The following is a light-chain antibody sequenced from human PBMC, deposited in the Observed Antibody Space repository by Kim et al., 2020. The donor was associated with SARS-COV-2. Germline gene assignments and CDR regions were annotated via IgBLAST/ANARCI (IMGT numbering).Light chain of an antibody. Sequence: VTSSCSGASSNIGSASSTVNWCRQFPGTAPKLLIYSDNHRPSGVPDRFSGSKSGTSASLAISGLQSEDEADYYCVTWDDSLNCYVFGTGTKVTVL. V-gene: IGLV1-44*01. J-gene: IGLJ1*01. CDR1: SSNIGSASST. CDR2: SDN. CDR3: VTWDDSLNCYV.